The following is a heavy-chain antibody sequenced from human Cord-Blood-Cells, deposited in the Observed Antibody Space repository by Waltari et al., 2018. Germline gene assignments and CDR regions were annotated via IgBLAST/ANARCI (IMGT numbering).Heavy chain of an antibody. Sequence: EVQLXESGGGLVQPGXSLRLSCAAXGFTFSSYAMSWVRQAPGKVLEWVSAISGSGGSTYYADSVKGRFTISRDNSKNTLYLQMNSLRAEDTAVYYCATLGILGVVDYWGQGTLVTVSS. V-gene: IGHV3-23*01. CDR2: ISGSGGST. CDR3: ATLGILGVVDY. D-gene: IGHD7-27*01. CDR1: GFTFSSYA. J-gene: IGHJ4*02.